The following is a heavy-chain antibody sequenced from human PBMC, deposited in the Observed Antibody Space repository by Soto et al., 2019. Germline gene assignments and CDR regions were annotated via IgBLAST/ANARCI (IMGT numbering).Heavy chain of an antibody. CDR3: AKDEYCSGGSCRRLKPFDY. CDR1: GFTFSSYA. Sequence: PGGSLRLSCAASGFTFSSYAMSWVRQAPGKGLEWVSAISGSGGSTYYADSVKGRFTISRDNSKNTLYLQMNSLRAEDTAVYYCAKDEYCSGGSCRRLKPFDYWGQGTLVTVSS. D-gene: IGHD2-15*01. CDR2: ISGSGGST. J-gene: IGHJ4*02. V-gene: IGHV3-23*01.